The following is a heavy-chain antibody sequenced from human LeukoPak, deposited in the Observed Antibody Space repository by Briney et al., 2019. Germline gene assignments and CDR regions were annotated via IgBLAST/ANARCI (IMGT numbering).Heavy chain of an antibody. J-gene: IGHJ4*02. CDR1: GFTFSSYA. V-gene: IGHV3-23*01. D-gene: IGHD3-22*01. Sequence: GGSLRLSCAASGFTFSSYAMSWVRQAPGKGLEWVSAISGSGGSTYYADSVKGRFTIPRDNSKNTLYLQMNSLRAEDTAVYYCAKAGHYYDSSGYHWGQGTLVTVSS. CDR3: AKAGHYYDSSGYH. CDR2: ISGSGGST.